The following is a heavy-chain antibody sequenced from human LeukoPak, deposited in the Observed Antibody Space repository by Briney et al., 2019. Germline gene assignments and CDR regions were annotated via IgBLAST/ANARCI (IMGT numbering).Heavy chain of an antibody. Sequence: PGGSLRLSCAASGFTVSHNYMSWVRQAPGKGLEWVSVIYSGGTTYYADSVKGRFTIPRDNSKNTVFLQMNSLRAEDTAIYYCARRKYRDSSYYRGMDVGGQGTRVTVPS. CDR3: ARRKYRDSSYYRGMDV. CDR2: IYSGGTT. CDR1: GFTVSHNY. V-gene: IGHV3-66*01. J-gene: IGHJ6*02. D-gene: IGHD3-10*01.